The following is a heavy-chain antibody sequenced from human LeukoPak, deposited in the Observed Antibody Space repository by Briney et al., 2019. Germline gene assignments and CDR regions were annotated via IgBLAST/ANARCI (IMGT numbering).Heavy chain of an antibody. CDR2: IYYSGST. CDR1: GGSISSGDYY. Sequence: SQTLSLTCTVSGGSISSGDYYWSWIRQPPGKGLEWIGYIYYSGSTYYNPSLKSRVTISVDTSKNQFPLKLSSVTAAGTAVYYCARSPTYCSGGSCLFDYWGQGTLVTVSS. J-gene: IGHJ4*02. V-gene: IGHV4-30-4*01. CDR3: ARSPTYCSGGSCLFDY. D-gene: IGHD2-15*01.